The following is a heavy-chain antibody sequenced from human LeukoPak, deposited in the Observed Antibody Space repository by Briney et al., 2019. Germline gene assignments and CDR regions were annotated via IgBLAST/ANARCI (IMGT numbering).Heavy chain of an antibody. CDR2: ISNSGNS. Sequence: SETLSLTCTVSGASISSSNYYWGWIRQPPGKGLEWIGCISNSGNSYYNSSLKSRVTISFNTYANQFSLKLSSVTAADTAVYFCAREDYDFWSTSFTGPLPYYFKFWGQGTLVTVSS. V-gene: IGHV4-39*07. CDR1: GASISSSNYY. J-gene: IGHJ4*02. D-gene: IGHD3-3*01. CDR3: AREDYDFWSTSFTGPLPYYFKF.